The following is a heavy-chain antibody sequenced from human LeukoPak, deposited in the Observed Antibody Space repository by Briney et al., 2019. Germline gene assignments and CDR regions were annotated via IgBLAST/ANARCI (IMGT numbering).Heavy chain of an antibody. D-gene: IGHD4-17*01. CDR3: ATLLYTVTETDY. V-gene: IGHV4-4*02. Sequence: SETLSLTCAVSGGSISSSNWWSWVRQPPGKGLEWIGEIYHSGSTNYNPSLKSRVTISVDTSKNQFSLKLSSVTAADTAVYYCATLLYTVTETDYWGQGTLVTVSS. CDR1: GGSISSSNW. CDR2: IYHSGST. J-gene: IGHJ4*02.